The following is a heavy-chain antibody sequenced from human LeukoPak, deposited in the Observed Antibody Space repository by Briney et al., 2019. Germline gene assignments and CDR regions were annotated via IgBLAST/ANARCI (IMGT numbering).Heavy chain of an antibody. D-gene: IGHD6-19*01. CDR1: GYTFTSYD. CDR2: MSPNSGNT. V-gene: IGHV1-8*01. CDR3: ARGSGPYYYYYMDV. J-gene: IGHJ6*03. Sequence: ASVKVSCKASGYTFTSYDINWVRQATGQGLEWMGWMSPNSGNTGYAQKFQGRVTMTRDTSISTAYMELSSLRSEDTAVYYCARGSGPYYYYYMDVWGKGTTVTVSS.